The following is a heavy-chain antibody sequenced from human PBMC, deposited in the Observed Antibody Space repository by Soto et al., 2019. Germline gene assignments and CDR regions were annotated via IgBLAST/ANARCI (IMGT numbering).Heavy chain of an antibody. V-gene: IGHV3-74*01. CDR2: ISPDGKST. D-gene: IGHD3-22*01. Sequence: GGSLRLSCAASGFTFSSYWMHWVRQVPGKGLVWVSRISPDGKSTNYADSVKGRFTISRDNAKNTVFLQMNSLRVEDMAVYYCVRGASSGYYRIDYWGQGALVTVSS. J-gene: IGHJ4*02. CDR3: VRGASSGYYRIDY. CDR1: GFTFSSYW.